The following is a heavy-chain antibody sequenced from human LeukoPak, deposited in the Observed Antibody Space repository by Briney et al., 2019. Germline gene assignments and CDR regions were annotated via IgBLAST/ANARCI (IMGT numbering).Heavy chain of an antibody. CDR1: GFTFSSYS. V-gene: IGHV3-21*04. CDR3: AREGPTVTTCDY. CDR2: ISGDSRYI. D-gene: IGHD4-17*01. Sequence: PGGSLRLSCAASGFTFSSYSMNWVRQAPGKGLEWVSAISGDSRYIYYADSVRGRFTISRDNAENSLYLQMNSLRVEDTAVYYCAREGPTVTTCDYWGQGTLVTVSS. J-gene: IGHJ4*02.